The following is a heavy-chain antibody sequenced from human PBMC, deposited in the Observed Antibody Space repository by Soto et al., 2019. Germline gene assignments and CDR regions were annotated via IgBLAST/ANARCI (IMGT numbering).Heavy chain of an antibody. V-gene: IGHV1-69*12. J-gene: IGHJ4*02. CDR3: AGTVADPYSCDY. D-gene: IGHD1-1*01. CDR2: IIPIFGTA. Sequence: QVQLVQSGAEVKKPGSSVKVSCKASGGTFSSYAISWVRQAPGQGLEWMGGIIPIFGTANYAQKFQGRVPITADEATNTAYMELSSLRSEDSAVYCCAGTVADPYSCDYWGQGTLVTVPS. CDR1: GGTFSSYA.